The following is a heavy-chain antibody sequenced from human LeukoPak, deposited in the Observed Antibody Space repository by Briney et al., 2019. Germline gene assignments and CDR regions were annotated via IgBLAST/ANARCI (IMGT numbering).Heavy chain of an antibody. J-gene: IGHJ4*02. CDR1: GFTFSSYA. Sequence: SGGSLRLSCAASGFTFSSYAMSWVRQAPGKGLEWVSGIGGSGVNIYYADSMEGRFTISRDNSKNTLYLQMNSLRAEDTAVYYCAKDGHSGSFTLCWGQGTLVTVSS. CDR2: IGGSGVNI. CDR3: AKDGHSGSFTLC. V-gene: IGHV3-23*01. D-gene: IGHD1-26*01.